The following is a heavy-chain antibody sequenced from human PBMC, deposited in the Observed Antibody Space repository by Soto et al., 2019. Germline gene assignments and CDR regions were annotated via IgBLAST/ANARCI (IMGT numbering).Heavy chain of an antibody. D-gene: IGHD2-2*01. CDR3: AREDPPSVN. V-gene: IGHV1-18*01. CDR2: ISAYNGNK. CDR1: VYTLTSYG. Sequence: QVQLVQSGAEVKKPGASVKVSCKASVYTLTSYGISWVRQAPGQGLEWMGWISAYNGNKNYAKKLEGRVTMTPDTSTSTAYMELRRMRADDTAVYYFAREDPPSVNWGKGTLVTVSS. J-gene: IGHJ4*02.